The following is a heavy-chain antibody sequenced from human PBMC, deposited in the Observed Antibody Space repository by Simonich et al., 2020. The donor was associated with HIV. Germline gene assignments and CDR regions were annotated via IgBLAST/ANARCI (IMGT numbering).Heavy chain of an antibody. CDR1: GFTFTTFW. V-gene: IGHV3-7*01. J-gene: IGHJ4*02. CDR2: IKKDGSQK. D-gene: IGHD3-3*01. Sequence: QLVESGGGLVQPGGSLRLSCAASGFTFTTFWMNWVRQAPGKGLEGVSNIKKDGSQKFYLDSVKGRFTNARDNDNNSLYLQMNSLRAEDTAVYYCVRAAGDFWSGYPQTLDYWGQGTLVTVSS. CDR3: VRAAGDFWSGYPQTLDY.